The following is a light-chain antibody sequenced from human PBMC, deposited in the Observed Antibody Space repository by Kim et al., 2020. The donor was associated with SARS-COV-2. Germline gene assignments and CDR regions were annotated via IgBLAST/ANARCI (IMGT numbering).Light chain of an antibody. CDR1: QSANSN. CDR2: DAS. V-gene: IGKV3-15*01. CDR3: QQYDKWPLT. Sequence: PRERATPSCRASQSANSNLAWYQQKPGQAPRLLISDASTRATDIPARFSGSGSGTDFTLTISCLQSEDFAVYYCQQYDKWPLTFGGGTKVDIK. J-gene: IGKJ4*01.